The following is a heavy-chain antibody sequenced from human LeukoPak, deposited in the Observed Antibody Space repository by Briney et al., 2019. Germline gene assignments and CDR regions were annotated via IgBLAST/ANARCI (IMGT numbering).Heavy chain of an antibody. Sequence: GSLRLSCATSGFPFSAYDMHWVRQAPGKGLEWVSAFGPAGDTYYPGAVRGRFTISRDYAKNSLFLQMSSLTAGDTAVYFCVRGALPGDNWYFDLWGRGTLVTVSS. CDR1: GFPFSAYD. J-gene: IGHJ2*01. CDR2: FGPAGDT. V-gene: IGHV3-13*01. CDR3: VRGALPGDNWYFDL.